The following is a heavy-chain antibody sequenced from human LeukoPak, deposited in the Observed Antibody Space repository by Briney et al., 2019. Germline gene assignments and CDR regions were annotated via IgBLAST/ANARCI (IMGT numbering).Heavy chain of an antibody. J-gene: IGHJ4*02. Sequence: ASVKVSCKASGYTFTGYYMHWVRQAPGQGLEWMGWINPNSGGTNYAQKFQGWVTMTRDTSISTAYMELSRLRSDDTAVYYCARSIVATIGAAGFDYWGQGTLVTVSS. CDR3: ARSIVATIGAAGFDY. V-gene: IGHV1-2*04. D-gene: IGHD5-12*01. CDR1: GYTFTGYY. CDR2: INPNSGGT.